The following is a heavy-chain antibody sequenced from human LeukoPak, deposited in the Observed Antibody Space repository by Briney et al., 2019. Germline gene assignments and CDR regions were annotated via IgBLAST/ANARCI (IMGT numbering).Heavy chain of an antibody. CDR1: GGSFSGYY. D-gene: IGHD3-16*02. Sequence: KPSETLSLTCAVYGGSFSGYYWSWIRQPPGKGLEWIGEINHSGSTNYNPSLKSRVTISVDTSKNQFSLKLSSVTAADTALYYCARGRVYDYVWGSSRFDYWGQGTLVTVSS. V-gene: IGHV4-34*01. J-gene: IGHJ4*02. CDR3: ARGRVYDYVWGSSRFDY. CDR2: INHSGST.